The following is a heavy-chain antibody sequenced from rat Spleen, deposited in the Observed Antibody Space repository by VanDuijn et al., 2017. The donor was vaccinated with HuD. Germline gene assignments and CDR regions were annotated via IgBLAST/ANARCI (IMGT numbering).Heavy chain of an antibody. D-gene: IGHD1-11*01. CDR1: GFTFSDYN. CDR2: ISYDGSST. Sequence: EVQLVESGGGLVQPGRSLKLSCAASGFTFSDYNMAWVRQAPKKGLEWLATISYDGSSTYYRDSVKVRFTISRDNAKSTLYLQWDSLRSEDTATYYCARGPSYGGYGGVDYWGQGTLVTVSS. V-gene: IGHV5-7*01. J-gene: IGHJ3*01. CDR3: ARGPSYGGYGGVDY.